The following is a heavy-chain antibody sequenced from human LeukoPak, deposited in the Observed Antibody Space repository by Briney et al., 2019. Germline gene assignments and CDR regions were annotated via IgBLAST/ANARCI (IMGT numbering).Heavy chain of an antibody. CDR3: ARLGSSGYYPLG. CDR2: IYYSGST. J-gene: IGHJ4*02. Sequence: PSETLTLTCTVSGGSISSYYWSWIRQPPGKGLEWIGYIYYSGSTNYNPSLKSRVTISVDTSKNQFSLKLSSVTAADTAVYYCARLGSSGYYPLGWGQGTLVTVSS. CDR1: GGSISSYY. V-gene: IGHV4-59*08. D-gene: IGHD3-22*01.